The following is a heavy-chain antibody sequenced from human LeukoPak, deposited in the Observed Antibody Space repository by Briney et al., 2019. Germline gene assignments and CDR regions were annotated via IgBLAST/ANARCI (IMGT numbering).Heavy chain of an antibody. J-gene: IGHJ3*02. V-gene: IGHV4-30-4*08. Sequence: SSETLSLTCTVSGGSISSGDYYWSWIRQPPGKDLVWIGYIYYSGSTYYNPSLKSRVTISVDTSKNQFSLKLSSVTAADTAVYYCARDLAGEGDAFDIWGQGTMVTVSS. CDR3: ARDLAGEGDAFDI. D-gene: IGHD1-26*01. CDR1: GGSISSGDYY. CDR2: IYYSGST.